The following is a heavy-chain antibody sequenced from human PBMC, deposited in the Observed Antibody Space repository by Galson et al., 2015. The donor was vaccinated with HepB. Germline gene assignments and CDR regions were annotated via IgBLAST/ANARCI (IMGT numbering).Heavy chain of an antibody. Sequence: SLRLSCAASGFTFSNYNFNWVRQAPGKGLEWVSSISGRSTYIYYADSVRGRFTTSGDNSKNSLFLQMNSLRAEDTAFYYCARDFGGNSGYFDDWGQGTQVTASS. V-gene: IGHV3-21*01. CDR3: ARDFGGNSGYFDD. CDR2: ISGRSTYI. J-gene: IGHJ4*02. D-gene: IGHD4-23*01. CDR1: GFTFSNYN.